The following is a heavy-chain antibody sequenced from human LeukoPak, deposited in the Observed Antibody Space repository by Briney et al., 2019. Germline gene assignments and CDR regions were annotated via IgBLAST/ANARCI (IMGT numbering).Heavy chain of an antibody. J-gene: IGHJ4*02. CDR3: ARDSSGYFLSFDY. D-gene: IGHD3-22*01. V-gene: IGHV3-48*02. CDR2: ISSSSRTK. CDR1: GLTFSSYN. Sequence: GGSLPLSCAASGLTFSSYNRNWVRRATGKGREGVSYISSSSRTKYYADSVKGRFTISRKNAKNSLYLQMNILRDEDTAVYYCARDSSGYFLSFDYWGQGTLVTVSS.